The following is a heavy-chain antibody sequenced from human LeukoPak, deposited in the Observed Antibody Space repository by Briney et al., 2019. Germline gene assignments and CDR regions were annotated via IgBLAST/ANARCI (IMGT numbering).Heavy chain of an antibody. CDR3: ARDSPNSSGYYYHFQH. CDR2: IYYSGST. J-gene: IGHJ1*01. V-gene: IGHV4-61*01. D-gene: IGHD3-22*01. CDR1: GGSVSGGSYY. Sequence: SETLSLTCTVSGGSVSGGSYYWSWIRQPPGKGLEWIGYIYYSGSTNYNPSLKSRVTISVDTSKNQFSLKLSSVTAADTAVYYCARDSPNSSGYYYHFQHWGQGTLVTVSS.